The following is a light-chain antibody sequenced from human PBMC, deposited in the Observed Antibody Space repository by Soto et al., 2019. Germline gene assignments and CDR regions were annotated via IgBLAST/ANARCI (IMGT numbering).Light chain of an antibody. J-gene: IGKJ2*02. CDR1: QTISNW. CDR2: AAS. V-gene: IGKV1-5*01. CDR3: QHSNSHLCT. Sequence: DIQMTQSPSSLSASVGDRVTITCRASQTISNWLAWYQQKPGRAPKLLIYAASTLESGVPSRFSGRGSGTVFTLTISSLQPDDFATYYCQHSNSHLCTFGQGTKLEIK.